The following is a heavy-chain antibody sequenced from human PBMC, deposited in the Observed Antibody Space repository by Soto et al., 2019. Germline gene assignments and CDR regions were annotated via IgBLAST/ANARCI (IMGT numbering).Heavy chain of an antibody. CDR2: INPSGGST. D-gene: IGHD2-8*01. CDR3: ARVPCINGECQYYYFDC. Sequence: RASVKVSCKASGYTFTSNYMHWVRQAPGQGLEWMGIINPSGGSTSYAQKFQGRVTMTRDTPTSTVYMELSSLRSEDTAVYYCARVPCINGECQYYYFDCWGQGTQVTVSS. J-gene: IGHJ4*02. V-gene: IGHV1-46*01. CDR1: GYTFTSNY.